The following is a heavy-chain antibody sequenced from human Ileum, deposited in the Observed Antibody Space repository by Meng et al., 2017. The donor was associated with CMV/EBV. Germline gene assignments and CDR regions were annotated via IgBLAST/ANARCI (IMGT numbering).Heavy chain of an antibody. Sequence: GESLKISCVASGFDFSDYSMNWVRQAPGKGLEWVSSIRGSSDYTDYADSMKGRITIFRDNAKNSLYLQLNSLRAEDTAVYYCARSVTPSGSTPAYWGQGTLVTVSS. CDR3: ARSVTPSGSTPAY. J-gene: IGHJ4*02. V-gene: IGHV3-21*01. D-gene: IGHD2-15*01. CDR1: GFDFSDYS. CDR2: IRGSSDYT.